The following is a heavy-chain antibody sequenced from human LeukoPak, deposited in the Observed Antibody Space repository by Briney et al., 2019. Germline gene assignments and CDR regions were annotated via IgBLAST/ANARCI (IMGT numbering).Heavy chain of an antibody. CDR2: INTDGSHT. J-gene: IGHJ4*02. CDR1: GFTFDNYW. V-gene: IGHV3-74*01. CDR3: ARIKVGATGIDY. D-gene: IGHD1-26*01. Sequence: GGSLRLSCAASGFTFDNYWMHWVRQAPGKGLVWDSRINTDGSHTNYADSVKGRFTFSRDNAKNTLYLQMNSLRLEDTAIYYCARIKVGATGIDYWGQGTLVTVSS.